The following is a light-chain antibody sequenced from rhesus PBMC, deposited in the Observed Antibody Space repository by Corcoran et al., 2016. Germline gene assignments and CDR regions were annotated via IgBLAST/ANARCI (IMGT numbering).Light chain of an antibody. CDR1: QGISNW. CDR2: AAP. V-gene: IGKV1S4*01. J-gene: IGKJ1*01. Sequence: DIQMTQSPSSLSASVGDRVTITCQASQGISNWLAWYQQKPGKAPKLLIYAAPRLQSGVPSRFSGSGSWTEFTLPISSLQPEDFATYYCQQHNSNPRTFGQGTKVEIK. CDR3: QQHNSNPRT.